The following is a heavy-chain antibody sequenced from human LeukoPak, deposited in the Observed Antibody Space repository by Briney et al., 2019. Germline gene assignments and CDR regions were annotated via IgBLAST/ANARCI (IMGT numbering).Heavy chain of an antibody. D-gene: IGHD2-2*01. CDR1: GFTFSSYG. CDR2: IRYDGSNK. CDR3: AKGRYQLLSLYFFDY. J-gene: IGHJ4*02. V-gene: IGHV3-30*02. Sequence: GGSLRLSCAASGFTFSSYGMHWVRQAPGKGLEWVAFIRYDGSNKYYADSVKGRFTISRDNSKNTLYLQMNSLRAEDTAVFYCAKGRYQLLSLYFFDYWGQGTLVTVSS.